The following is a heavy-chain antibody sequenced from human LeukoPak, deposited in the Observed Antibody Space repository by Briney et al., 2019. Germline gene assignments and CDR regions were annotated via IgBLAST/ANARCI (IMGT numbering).Heavy chain of an antibody. CDR2: IYPGDSDT. V-gene: IGHV5-51*01. J-gene: IGHJ1*01. CDR3: ARHYSSGYYLGSAEYFQH. CDR1: GYSFTSYW. Sequence: NHGESLKISCKGSGYSFTSYWIGWVRQMPGKGLEWMGIIYPGDSDTRYSPSFQGQVTISADKSISTAYLQWSSLKASDTAMYYCARHYSSGYYLGSAEYFQHWGQGTLVTVSS. D-gene: IGHD3-22*01.